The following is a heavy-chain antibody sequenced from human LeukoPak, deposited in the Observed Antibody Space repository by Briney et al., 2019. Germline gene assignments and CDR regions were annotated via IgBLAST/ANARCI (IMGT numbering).Heavy chain of an antibody. J-gene: IGHJ4*02. CDR2: INHSGST. V-gene: IGHV4-34*01. Sequence: SETLSLTCAVSNNSISTDYYWGWIRQPPGKGLEWIGEINHSGSTNYNPSLKSRVTISVDTSKNQFSLKLSSVTAADTAVYYCARAPYARFAHSDYWGQGTLVTVSS. CDR3: ARAPYARFAHSDY. CDR1: NNSISTDYY. D-gene: IGHD3-3*01.